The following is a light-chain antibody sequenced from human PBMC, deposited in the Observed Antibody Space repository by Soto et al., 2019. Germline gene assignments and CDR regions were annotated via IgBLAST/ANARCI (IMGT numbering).Light chain of an antibody. V-gene: IGKV1D-13*01. J-gene: IGKJ4*01. Sequence: TQSTSSLSASVGYRVTITCRASQGISSALAWYQQKTGKAPKLLIYDASSLESGVPSRLSGSGYGTDFNLTISSLQTEDFATYYCQQFNNYPLTFGGGTKVDIK. CDR2: DAS. CDR3: QQFNNYPLT. CDR1: QGISSA.